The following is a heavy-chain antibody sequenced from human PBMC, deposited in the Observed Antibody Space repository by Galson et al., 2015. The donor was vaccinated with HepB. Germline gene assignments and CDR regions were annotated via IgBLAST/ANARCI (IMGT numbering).Heavy chain of an antibody. Sequence: SVKVSCKASGGTFSSYAISWVRQAPGQGLEWMGGIIPIFGTANYAQKFQGRVTITADESTSTAYMELSSLRSEDTAVYYCARDPGVTMVRGVMVYWGQGALVTVSS. CDR1: GGTFSSYA. D-gene: IGHD3-10*01. V-gene: IGHV1-69*13. CDR3: ARDPGVTMVRGVMVY. CDR2: IIPIFGTA. J-gene: IGHJ4*02.